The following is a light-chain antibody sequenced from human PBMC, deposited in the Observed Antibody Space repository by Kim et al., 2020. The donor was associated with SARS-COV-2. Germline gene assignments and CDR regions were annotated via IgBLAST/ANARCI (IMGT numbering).Light chain of an antibody. J-gene: IGLJ1*01. Sequence: SSELTQYPAVSVAFGQTVRITCQGDSLRSYYASWYQQKPGQAPVLVIYGKNNRPSGIPDRFSGSSSGNTASLTLTGAQAEDEADYYCNSRDSTGNHLVFG. CDR3: NSRDSTGNHLV. CDR1: SLRSYY. V-gene: IGLV3-19*01. CDR2: GKN.